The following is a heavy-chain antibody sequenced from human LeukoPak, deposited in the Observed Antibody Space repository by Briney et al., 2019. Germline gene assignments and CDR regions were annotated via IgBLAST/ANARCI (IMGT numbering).Heavy chain of an antibody. CDR1: GGSISSSSYY. CDR3: ARDVLIAARPSGHYYYYGMDV. D-gene: IGHD6-6*01. J-gene: IGHJ6*02. V-gene: IGHV4-39*02. CDR2: IYYSGST. Sequence: PSETLSLTCTVSGGSISSSSYYWGWIRQPPGKGLEWIGSIYYSGSTYYNPSLKSRVTISVDTSKNQFSLKLSSVTAADTAVYYCARDVLIAARPSGHYYYYGMDVWGQGTTVTVSS.